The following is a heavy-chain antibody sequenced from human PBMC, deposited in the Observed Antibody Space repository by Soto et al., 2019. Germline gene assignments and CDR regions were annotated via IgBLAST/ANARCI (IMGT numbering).Heavy chain of an antibody. J-gene: IGHJ4*02. CDR3: AKAKNACNCDNRPPLDY. Sequence: PGGSLRLSCEASGFTLRNYAMTWIRQAPGKGLEWVSLISANDVGTYYAESVKTRFTISTDQSRNTVYLQMDSLRADDTAIYYCAKAKNACNCDNRPPLDYWGQGTLVPVSS. D-gene: IGHD1-20*01. CDR1: GFTLRNYA. CDR2: ISANDVGT. V-gene: IGHV3-23*01.